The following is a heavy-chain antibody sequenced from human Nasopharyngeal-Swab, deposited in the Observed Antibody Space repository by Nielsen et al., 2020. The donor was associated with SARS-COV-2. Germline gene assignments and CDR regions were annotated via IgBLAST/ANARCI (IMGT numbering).Heavy chain of an antibody. Sequence: SETLSLTCTVSGGSISSGGYYWSWIRQHPGKGLEWIGYIYYSGSTYCNPSLKSRVTISVDTSKNQFSLKLSSVTAADTAVYYCARDACSGGSCYSLYYYYGMDVWGQGTTVTVSS. D-gene: IGHD2-15*01. CDR2: IYYSGST. V-gene: IGHV4-31*03. CDR3: ARDACSGGSCYSLYYYYGMDV. CDR1: GGSISSGGYY. J-gene: IGHJ6*02.